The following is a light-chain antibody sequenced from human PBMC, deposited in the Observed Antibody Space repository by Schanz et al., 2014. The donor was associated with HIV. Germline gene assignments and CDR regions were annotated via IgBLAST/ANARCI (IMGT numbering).Light chain of an antibody. CDR2: NDN. CDR1: DSNIGSNT. V-gene: IGLV1-44*01. Sequence: QSVLTQAPSASGTPGQRVTISCSGGDSNIGSNTVNWYQQLPGTAPKLLIYNDNRRPSGVPDRFSGSKSGTSASLGITGLQTGDEAHYYCGTWDSSLSAGVFGGGTKLTVL. J-gene: IGLJ3*02. CDR3: GTWDSSLSAGV.